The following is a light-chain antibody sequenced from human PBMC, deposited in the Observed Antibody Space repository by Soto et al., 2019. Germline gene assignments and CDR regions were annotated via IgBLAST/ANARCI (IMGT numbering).Light chain of an antibody. Sequence: DIQMTQSPSTLSASVGDRVTITCRASENTNDLLAWYHQKPGKAPNLLIYKESSLESGVPSRFSGSGYGTEFTLSISSLQPDDFATFYCLQYSTYSRAFGQGTKLEIK. CDR3: LQYSTYSRA. CDR1: ENTNDL. CDR2: KES. J-gene: IGKJ1*01. V-gene: IGKV1-5*03.